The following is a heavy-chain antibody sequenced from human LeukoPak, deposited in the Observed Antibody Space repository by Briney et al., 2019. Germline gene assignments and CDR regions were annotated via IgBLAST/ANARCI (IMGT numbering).Heavy chain of an antibody. J-gene: IGHJ4*02. D-gene: IGHD3-22*01. CDR3: ARYDSSGYYSFDY. Sequence: GASVKVSCKASGYTCTGYYMHWVRQAPGQGLEWMGWINPNSGGTNYAQKFQGRVTMTRDTSISTAYMELSRLRFDDTAVYYCARYDSSGYYSFDYWGQGTLVTVSS. CDR2: INPNSGGT. V-gene: IGHV1-2*02. CDR1: GYTCTGYY.